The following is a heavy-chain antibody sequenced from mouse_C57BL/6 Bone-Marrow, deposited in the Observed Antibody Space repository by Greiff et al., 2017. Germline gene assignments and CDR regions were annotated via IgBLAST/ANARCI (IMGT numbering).Heavy chain of an antibody. V-gene: IGHV1-55*01. CDR3: ARPIYYGSSYYFDY. D-gene: IGHD1-1*01. CDR2: IYPGSGST. J-gene: IGHJ2*01. Sequence: QVQLQQSGAELVKPGASVKMSCKASGYTFTSYWITWVKQRPGQGLGWIGDIYPGSGSTNYNEKFKSKATLTVDTSSSTAYMQLSSLTSEDSAVYYCARPIYYGSSYYFDYWGQGTTLTVSS. CDR1: GYTFTSYW.